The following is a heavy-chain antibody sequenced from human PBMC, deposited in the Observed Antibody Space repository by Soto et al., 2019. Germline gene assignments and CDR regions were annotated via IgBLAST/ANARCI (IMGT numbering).Heavy chain of an antibody. CDR1: RFTFSSYT. CDR3: ARDRLPMVQGIIGY. V-gene: IGHV3-21*01. J-gene: IGHJ4*02. Sequence: PGGSLRLSCAASRFTFSSYTMNWVRQAPGKGLEWVSSISGSGRNISYADSVKGRFTISRDNAKNSLYLQMNSLRAEDAAVYYCARDRLPMVQGIIGYWGQGTLVTVSS. D-gene: IGHD3-10*01. CDR2: ISGSGRNI.